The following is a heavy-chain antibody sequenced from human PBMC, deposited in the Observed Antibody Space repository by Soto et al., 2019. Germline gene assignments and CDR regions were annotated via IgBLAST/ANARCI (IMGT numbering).Heavy chain of an antibody. D-gene: IGHD2-2*01. CDR1: GGSVSSGGYY. V-gene: IGHV4-31*03. CDR2: IYYSGST. Sequence: SETLSLTCTVSGGSVSSGGYYWSWIRQHPGKGLEWIGYIYYSGSTYYNPSRKSRVTISVDTSKNQFSLKLSSVTAADTAVYYCAGTAEVVPAAIWFDPWGQGTLVTVSS. J-gene: IGHJ5*02. CDR3: AGTAEVVPAAIWFDP.